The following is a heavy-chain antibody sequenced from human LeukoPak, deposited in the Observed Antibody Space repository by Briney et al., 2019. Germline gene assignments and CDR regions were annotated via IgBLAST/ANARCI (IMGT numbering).Heavy chain of an antibody. CDR1: GYTFNTYG. Sequence: ASVKVSCKSSGYTFNTYGTTWVRQAPGQGLEWMGWISGYNVNTNYAQKFQGRVTMTSDTSTSTAYMELRSLRSDDTAVYYCARGDTAMVQTSFDYWGQGTLVTVSS. V-gene: IGHV1-18*01. J-gene: IGHJ4*02. D-gene: IGHD5-18*01. CDR2: ISGYNVNT. CDR3: ARGDTAMVQTSFDY.